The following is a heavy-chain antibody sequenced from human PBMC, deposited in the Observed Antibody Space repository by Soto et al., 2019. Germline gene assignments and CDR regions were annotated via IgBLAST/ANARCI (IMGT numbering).Heavy chain of an antibody. D-gene: IGHD2-21*01. CDR2: INAGNGDT. CDR3: AKGSVVVVPPNVGAFGLDY. CDR1: GYAFTTYA. Sequence: GASVKVSCKGSGYAFTTYAIHWLRQAPGQRLEWLGWINAGNGDTKYSEKMQGRVTITRDTFANTAYMELSSLGFEDTAVYFCAKGSVVVVPPNVGAFGLDYWGQGTQVTVSS. V-gene: IGHV1-3*01. J-gene: IGHJ4*02.